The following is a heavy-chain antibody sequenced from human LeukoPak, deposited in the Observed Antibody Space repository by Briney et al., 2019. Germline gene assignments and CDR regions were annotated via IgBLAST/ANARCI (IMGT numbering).Heavy chain of an antibody. D-gene: IGHD4-17*01. CDR1: GGTFSSYA. CDR2: ITPILGIA. V-gene: IGHV1-69*04. CDR3: ARAGGYGDSYYYYYGMDV. Sequence: GASVKVSCKASGGTFSSYAISWVRQAPGQGLEWMGRITPILGIANYAQKFQGRVTITADKSTSTAYMELSSLRSEDTAVYYCARAGGYGDSYYYYYGMDVWGQGTTVTVSS. J-gene: IGHJ6*02.